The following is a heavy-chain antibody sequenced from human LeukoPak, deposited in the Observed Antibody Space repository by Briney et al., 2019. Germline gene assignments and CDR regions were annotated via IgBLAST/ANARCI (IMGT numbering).Heavy chain of an antibody. Sequence: SVKVSCKASGGTFSSYAISWVRQAPGQGLEWMGGIIPIFGTANYAQKFQGRVTITADESTSTAYMELSSLRSEDTTVYYCAREVDTAMIWFDPWGQGTLVTVSS. V-gene: IGHV1-69*13. D-gene: IGHD5-18*01. CDR2: IIPIFGTA. J-gene: IGHJ5*02. CDR3: AREVDTAMIWFDP. CDR1: GGTFSSYA.